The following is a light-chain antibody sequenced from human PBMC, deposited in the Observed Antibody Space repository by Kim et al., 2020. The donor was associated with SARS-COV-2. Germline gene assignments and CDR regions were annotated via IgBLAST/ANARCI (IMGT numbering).Light chain of an antibody. V-gene: IGKV3-11*01. CDR3: QQRINWPIT. CDR1: QSVGLS. CDR2: GAS. J-gene: IGKJ5*01. Sequence: LSPGERATIPCRANQSVGLSLAWYQQKPGLPPRLLIYGASDRATGIPARFSGSGSGTDFTLTISSLGPEDFAVYYCQQRINWPITFGQGTRLEIK.